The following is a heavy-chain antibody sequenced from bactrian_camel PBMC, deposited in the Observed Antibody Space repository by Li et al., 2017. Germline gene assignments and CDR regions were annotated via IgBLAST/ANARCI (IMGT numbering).Heavy chain of an antibody. CDR1: PYTLISSC. Sequence: VQLVESGGDSVQAGGSLRLSCAASPYTLISSCMAWFRQDPEKEREAVAGMETDGTTSYADSVKGRFSISKDNAKNTLYLQMNRLKPEDTAMYYCAFGVYGDNWNGWNSASTYDVWGQGTQVTVS. D-gene: IGHD3*01. CDR2: METDGTT. J-gene: IGHJ4*01. V-gene: IGHV3S26*01. CDR3: AFGVYGDNWNGWNSASTYDV.